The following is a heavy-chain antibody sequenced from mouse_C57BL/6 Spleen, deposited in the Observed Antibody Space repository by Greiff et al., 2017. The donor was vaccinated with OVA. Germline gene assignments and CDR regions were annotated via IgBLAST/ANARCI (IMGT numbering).Heavy chain of an antibody. CDR1: GYAFTNYL. Sequence: QVQLQQSGAELVRPGTSVKVSCKASGYAFTNYLIEWVKQRPGHGLEWIGVIIPGSGGTNYNEKFKGKATLTADKTSSTAYMQLSSLTSEDSAVYFCRLGRGYAMDYWGQGTSVTVSS. D-gene: IGHD3-2*02. V-gene: IGHV1-54*01. J-gene: IGHJ4*01. CDR2: IIPGSGGT. CDR3: RLGRGYAMDY.